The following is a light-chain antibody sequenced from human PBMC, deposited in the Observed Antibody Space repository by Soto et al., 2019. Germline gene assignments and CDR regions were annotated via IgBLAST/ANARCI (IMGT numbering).Light chain of an antibody. V-gene: IGLV1-44*01. J-gene: IGLJ2*01. CDR2: SNN. CDR3: TAGEDSLTGVV. CDR1: SSNIGSNN. Sequence: QSVLTQPPSASVTPGQRVTIACSGSSSNIGSNNVNWYQQLPGTAPKLPLDSNNQRPSGVPDRFSAAKSGTSASLAISGLQSEDEADYYCTAGEDSLTGVVVGGGTTLT.